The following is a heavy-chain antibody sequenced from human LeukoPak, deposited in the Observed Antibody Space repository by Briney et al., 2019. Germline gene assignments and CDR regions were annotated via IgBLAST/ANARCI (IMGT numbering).Heavy chain of an antibody. D-gene: IGHD4-11*01. CDR3: AHSGLVDYNALNYFDY. V-gene: IGHV2-5*02. CDR2: IYWDDAK. CDR1: GFSLSTSGVG. J-gene: IGHJ4*02. Sequence: SGPTLVNPTPTLTLTFTCSGFSLSTSGVGVGWIRQPPGKALECLTLIYWDDAKRSSPSLKSRLTITKDTSKNQVVLKMTTMDPVDPATYSCAHSGLVDYNALNYFDYWGQGTLVTVSS.